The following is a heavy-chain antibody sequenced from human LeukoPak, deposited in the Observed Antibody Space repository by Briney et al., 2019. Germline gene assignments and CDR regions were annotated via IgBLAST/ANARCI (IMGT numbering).Heavy chain of an antibody. CDR2: IYTGGTT. CDR1: GFTVSSQY. J-gene: IGHJ6*02. V-gene: IGHV3-66*01. D-gene: IGHD2-2*01. Sequence: GGSLRLSCAASGFTVSSQYMSWVRQAPGKGLEWVSVIYTGGTTHYADSVKGRFTISRDNAKNTLYLQMNSLRAEDTAVYYCARRNVVSAYYYGMDVWGQGTTVTVSS. CDR3: ARRNVVSAYYYGMDV.